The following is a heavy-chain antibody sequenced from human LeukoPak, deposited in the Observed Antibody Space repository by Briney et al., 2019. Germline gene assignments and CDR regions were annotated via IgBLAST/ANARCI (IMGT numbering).Heavy chain of an antibody. J-gene: IGHJ4*02. CDR3: AKNGDYTRYFDY. V-gene: IGHV3-30*18. D-gene: IGHD4-17*01. Sequence: QTGGSLRLSCAASGFTFSSYGMHWVRQAPGKGLEWVAVISYDGSNKYYADSVKGRFTISRDNSKNTLYLQMNSLRAEDTAIYYCAKNGDYTRYFDYWGQGTLVTVSS. CDR2: ISYDGSNK. CDR1: GFTFSSYG.